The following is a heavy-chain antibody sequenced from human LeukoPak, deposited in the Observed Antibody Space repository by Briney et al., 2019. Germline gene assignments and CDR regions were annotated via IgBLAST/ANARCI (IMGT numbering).Heavy chain of an antibody. D-gene: IGHD3-10*02. CDR3: AELGITMIGGV. V-gene: IGHV3-69-1*02. Sequence: GGSLRLSCAASGFAFSNYGMNWVRQAPGKGLEWVSGITPSATTYYADSVKGRFTISRDNAKNSLYLQMNSLRAEDTAVYYCAELGITMIGGVWGKGTTVTISS. CDR1: GFAFSNYG. J-gene: IGHJ6*04. CDR2: ITPSATT.